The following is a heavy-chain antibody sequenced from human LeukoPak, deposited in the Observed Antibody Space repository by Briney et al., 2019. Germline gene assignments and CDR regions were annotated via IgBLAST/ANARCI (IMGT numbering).Heavy chain of an antibody. D-gene: IGHD4-17*01. CDR1: GYTFTSYH. V-gene: IGHV1-8*03. CDR3: ARMTPLTASGYDY. Sequence: ASVKVSCKTSGYTFTSYHINWVRQATGQGLERLGWMNPYSGDRGYAQKFQGRLSITSDTSISTAYMELSSLRSDNTAVYFCARMTPLTASGYDYWGQGTLVTVSS. J-gene: IGHJ4*02. CDR2: MNPYSGDR.